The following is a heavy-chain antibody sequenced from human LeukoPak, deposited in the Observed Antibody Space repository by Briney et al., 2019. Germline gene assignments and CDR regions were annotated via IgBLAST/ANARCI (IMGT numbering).Heavy chain of an antibody. CDR3: ARGRAYFGFLGGSDY. D-gene: IGHD2-21*01. J-gene: IGHJ4*02. CDR1: GGSISSYY. V-gene: IGHV4-59*01. CDR2: IYYSGST. Sequence: KPSETLSLTCTVSGGSISSYYWSWIRQPPGKGLEWLGYIYYSGSTNYNPSLKSGVTISVDTSKNQFSLKLSSVTAADTAVYYCARGRAYFGFLGGSDYWGQGTLVTVSS.